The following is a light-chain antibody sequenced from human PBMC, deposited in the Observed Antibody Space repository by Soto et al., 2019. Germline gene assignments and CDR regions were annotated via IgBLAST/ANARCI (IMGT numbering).Light chain of an antibody. J-gene: IGLJ2*01. Sequence: QAVVTQSPSASASLGASVKLTCTLSSGHSSDAIAWHQQQPEKGPRFLMNLNSDGSHTKGDGIPDRFSGSSSGAERYLTIAILHYEDEADYCCQTWGTGIVVFGGGTQLTAL. CDR2: LNSDGSH. CDR1: SGHSSDA. V-gene: IGLV4-69*01. CDR3: QTWGTGIVV.